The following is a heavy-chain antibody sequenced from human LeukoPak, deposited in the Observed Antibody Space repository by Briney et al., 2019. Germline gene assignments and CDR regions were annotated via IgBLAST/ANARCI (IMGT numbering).Heavy chain of an antibody. V-gene: IGHV3-53*01. J-gene: IGHJ6*03. D-gene: IGHD6-25*01. CDR2: LYSGGST. Sequence: GGSLRLSCAASGFTVSSNYMSWVRQAPGKGLEWVSVLYSGGSTYYADSVKGRFTISRDNSKNTLYLQMNSLRAEDTAVYYCARVLGAFVGPGGSYYMDVWGKGTTVTISS. CDR3: ARVLGAFVGPGGSYYMDV. CDR1: GFTVSSNY.